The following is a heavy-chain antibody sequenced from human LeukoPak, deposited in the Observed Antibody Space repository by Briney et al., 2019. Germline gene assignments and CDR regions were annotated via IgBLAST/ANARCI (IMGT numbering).Heavy chain of an antibody. CDR1: DGPFRGYY. CDR3: ARGPGSGSHFAWFDS. D-gene: IGHD3-10*01. J-gene: IGHJ5*01. Sequence: SETLSLTCAVYDGPFRGYYWNWIRQPPGKGLEWIGEINHSGSTNYNTSLKSRVTISIDTSKNQFSLKLNSVTAADRAVYYCARGPGSGSHFAWFDSWGQGIQFTVSS. CDR2: INHSGST. V-gene: IGHV4-34*01.